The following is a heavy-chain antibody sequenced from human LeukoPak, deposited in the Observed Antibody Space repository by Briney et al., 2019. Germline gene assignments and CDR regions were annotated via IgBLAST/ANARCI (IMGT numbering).Heavy chain of an antibody. CDR2: ISGSGGST. Sequence: GGSLRLSCAASGFTFSSYAMSWVRKAPGKGLEWVSAISGSGGSTYYADSVKGRFTISRDNSKNTLYLQMNSLRAEDTAVYYCAKMARIAVAGGGMDVWGQGTTVTVSS. V-gene: IGHV3-23*01. CDR3: AKMARIAVAGGGMDV. D-gene: IGHD6-19*01. CDR1: GFTFSSYA. J-gene: IGHJ6*02.